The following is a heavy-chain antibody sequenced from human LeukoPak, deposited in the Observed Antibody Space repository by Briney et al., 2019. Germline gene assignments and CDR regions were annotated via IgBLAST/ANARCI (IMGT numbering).Heavy chain of an antibody. CDR1: GFTFSSYG. D-gene: IGHD3-10*01. J-gene: IGHJ5*02. CDR2: ISYDGSNK. CDR3: AKDGLLLWFGESNWFDP. Sequence: PGGSLRLSCAASGFTFSSYGMHWVRQAPGKGLKWVAVISYDGSNKYYADSVKGRFTISRDNSKNTLYLQMNSLRAEDTAVYYCAKDGLLLWFGESNWFDPWGQGTLVTVSS. V-gene: IGHV3-30*18.